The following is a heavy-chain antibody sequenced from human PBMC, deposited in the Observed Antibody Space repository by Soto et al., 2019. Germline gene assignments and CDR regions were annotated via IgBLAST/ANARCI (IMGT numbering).Heavy chain of an antibody. CDR2: IWYDGSNK. CDR1: GFTFRSYG. V-gene: IGHV3-33*01. CDR3: ARQQLVYYYYGMDV. J-gene: IGHJ6*02. D-gene: IGHD6-13*01. Sequence: QVQLVESGGGVVQPGRSLRLSCAASGFTFRSYGMHWVRQAPGKGLEWVAVIWYDGSNKYYADSVKGRFTISRDNSKNTLYLQMNSLRAEDTAVYYCARQQLVYYYYGMDVWGQGTTVTVSS.